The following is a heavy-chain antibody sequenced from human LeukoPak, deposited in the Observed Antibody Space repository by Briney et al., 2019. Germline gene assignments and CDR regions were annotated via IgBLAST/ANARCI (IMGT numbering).Heavy chain of an antibody. Sequence: GASVKVSCKASGYTFTSYYMHWVRQAPGQGLEWMGIINPSGGSTSYAQKFQGRVTMTRDTSTSTVYMELSSLRSEDTAVYYCAREPVLLWFGELGGYYYYGMDVWGQGTTVTVSS. CDR1: GYTFTSYY. J-gene: IGHJ6*02. CDR2: INPSGGST. V-gene: IGHV1-46*01. D-gene: IGHD3-10*01. CDR3: AREPVLLWFGELGGYYYYGMDV.